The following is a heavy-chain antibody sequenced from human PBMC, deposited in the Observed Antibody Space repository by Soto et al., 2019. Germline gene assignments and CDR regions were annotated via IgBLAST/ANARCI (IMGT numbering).Heavy chain of an antibody. V-gene: IGHV3-33*01. CDR1: GFTFSSYG. Sequence: QVQLVESGGGVVQPGRSLRLSCAASGFTFSSYGMHWVRQAPGKGLEWVAVIWYDGSNKYYADSVKGRFTISRDNSKNPLYLQMNSLRAEDTAVYYCARPSVSVTQFDYWGQGTLVTVSS. CDR2: IWYDGSNK. CDR3: ARPSVSVTQFDY. D-gene: IGHD5-18*01. J-gene: IGHJ4*02.